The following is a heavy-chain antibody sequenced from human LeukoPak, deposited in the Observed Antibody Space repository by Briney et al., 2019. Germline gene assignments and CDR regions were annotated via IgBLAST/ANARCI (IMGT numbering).Heavy chain of an antibody. CDR2: ISGSGGST. CDR3: AKQGVSDGDYFDY. CDR1: GFTVSSNY. D-gene: IGHD4-17*01. J-gene: IGHJ4*02. Sequence: GGSLRLSCAASGFTVSSNYMSWVRQAPGKGLEWVSAISGSGGSTYYADSVKGRFTISRDNSKNTLYLQMNSLRAEDTAVYYCAKQGVSDGDYFDYWGQGTLVTVSS. V-gene: IGHV3-23*01.